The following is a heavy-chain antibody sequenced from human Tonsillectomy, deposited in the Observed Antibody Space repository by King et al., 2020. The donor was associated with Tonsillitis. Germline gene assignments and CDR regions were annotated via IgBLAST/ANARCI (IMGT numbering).Heavy chain of an antibody. CDR1: GGSISSGGYY. Sequence: PLQESGPGLVKPSQTLSLTCTVSGGSISSGGYYWSWIRQHPGKGLEWIGYIYYSGSTYYNPSLKSRVTISVDTSKNQFSLKPSSVTAADTAVYYCARDPSYYDFWSGYSGGRHDAFDIWGQGTMVTVSS. J-gene: IGHJ3*02. CDR3: ARDPSYYDFWSGYSGGRHDAFDI. V-gene: IGHV4-31*03. CDR2: IYYSGST. D-gene: IGHD3-3*01.